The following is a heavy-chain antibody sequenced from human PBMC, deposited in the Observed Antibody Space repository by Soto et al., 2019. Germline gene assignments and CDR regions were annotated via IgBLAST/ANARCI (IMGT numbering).Heavy chain of an antibody. D-gene: IGHD3-22*01. CDR1: GYTFTSYG. CDR2: INPGNGNT. J-gene: IGHJ4*02. Sequence: ASVKVSCKASGYTFTSYGINWVRQAPGRGLEWMGWINPGNGNTKYSQQFQGRVIIDRDTSASTAYMELSSLRSEDTAVYYCARGGYFDSSNYLAYWGLGTLGTVS. V-gene: IGHV1-3*01. CDR3: ARGGYFDSSNYLAY.